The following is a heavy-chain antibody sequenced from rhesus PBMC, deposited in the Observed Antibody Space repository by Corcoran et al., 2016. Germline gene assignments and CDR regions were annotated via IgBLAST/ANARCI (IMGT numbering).Heavy chain of an antibody. CDR1: GGSIGRNH. D-gene: IGHD5-36*01. J-gene: IGHJ4*01. Sequence: QVQLQESGPGLVKPSETLSLTCAASGGSIGRNHWTFIPPPPVKGLEWIGRFAGMGGSTDYNPSLRSRVTISTDTAKNQFSLKLSSVTAADTAVYYCARGYSYGVFDYWGQGVLVTVSS. V-gene: IGHV4-173*01. CDR2: FAGMGGST. CDR3: ARGYSYGVFDY.